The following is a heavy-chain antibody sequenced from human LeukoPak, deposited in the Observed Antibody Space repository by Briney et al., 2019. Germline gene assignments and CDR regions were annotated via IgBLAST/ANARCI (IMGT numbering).Heavy chain of an antibody. V-gene: IGHV3-74*01. D-gene: IGHD6-13*01. J-gene: IGHJ4*02. CDR2: ISSDGRNT. CDR1: GFIFSNYW. Sequence: GGSLRLSCAASGFIFSNYWMHWVRQAPGKGLVWVSRISSDGRNTNYADSVKGRFTISRDNAKNTLYLQVNSLRADDTAVYYCARGAATATNHFDYWGQGTLVTVSS. CDR3: ARGAATATNHFDY.